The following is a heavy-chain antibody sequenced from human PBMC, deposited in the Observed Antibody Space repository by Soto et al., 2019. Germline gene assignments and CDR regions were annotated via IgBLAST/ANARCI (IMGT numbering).Heavy chain of an antibody. Sequence: VGSLRLSCAASGFTFSIYAMSWVRQAPGKGLEWVSVIRGSGGSTYYADSVKGRFTISRDNSKDTLYLQMNTLRVEDTAIYYCAKTPRGAVGATGFDAFDIWGQGTMVTVSS. V-gene: IGHV3-23*01. CDR2: IRGSGGST. J-gene: IGHJ3*02. CDR1: GFTFSIYA. D-gene: IGHD1-26*01. CDR3: AKTPRGAVGATGFDAFDI.